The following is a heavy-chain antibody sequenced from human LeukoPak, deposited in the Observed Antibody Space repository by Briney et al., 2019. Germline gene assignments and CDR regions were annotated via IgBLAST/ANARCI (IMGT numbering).Heavy chain of an antibody. CDR3: ASTYYYDSSGYYQNWFDP. J-gene: IGHJ5*02. V-gene: IGHV1-69*13. Sequence: SVKVSCKASGGTFSSYAISWVRQAPGQGLEWMGGIIPIFGTANYAQKFQGRVTITADESTSTAYMELSSLRSEDTAVYYCASTYYYDSSGYYQNWFDPWGQGTLVTVSS. CDR1: GGTFSSYA. CDR2: IIPIFGTA. D-gene: IGHD3-22*01.